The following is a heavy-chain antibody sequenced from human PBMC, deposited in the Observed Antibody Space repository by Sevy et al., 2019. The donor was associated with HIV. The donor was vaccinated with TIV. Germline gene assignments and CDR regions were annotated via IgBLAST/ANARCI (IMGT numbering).Heavy chain of an antibody. CDR2: IWYDGSNK. V-gene: IGHV3-33*01. CDR1: GFTFSRYG. Sequence: GGSLRLSCAASGFTFSRYGMHWVRQAPGKGLEWVAVIWYDGSNKYYADSVKGRLTISRDNSKNTLYLQMNSLRAEDTAVYYCARTYSSGWYGLSYYYGMDVWGQGTTVTVSS. CDR3: ARTYSSGWYGLSYYYGMDV. D-gene: IGHD6-19*01. J-gene: IGHJ6*02.